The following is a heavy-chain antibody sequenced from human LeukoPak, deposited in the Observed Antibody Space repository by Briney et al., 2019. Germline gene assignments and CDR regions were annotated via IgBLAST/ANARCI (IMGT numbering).Heavy chain of an antibody. J-gene: IGHJ4*02. D-gene: IGHD2-2*01. CDR2: IYYSGST. CDR1: GGSISSYY. V-gene: IGHV4-59*01. CDR3: ARAGSLGYCSSTSCYSLDY. Sequence: PSETLSLTCTVSGGSISSYYWSWIRQPPGKGLEWIGYIYYSGSTNYNPSLKSRVTISVDTSKNQFSLKLSSVTAADTAVYYCARAGSLGYCSSTSCYSLDYWGQGTLVTVSS.